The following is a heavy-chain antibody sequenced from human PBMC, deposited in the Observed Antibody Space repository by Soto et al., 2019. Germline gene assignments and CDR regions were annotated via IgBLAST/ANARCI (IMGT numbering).Heavy chain of an antibody. Sequence: QVQLQESGPGLVRPSQTLSLTCTVSGDSISSADYYWSWIRQTPGKGLEWIGHIFYSGTTYYNPSLKXXXXXSVDTSXXXXXXXXXXVTAAXXXXXXXXXXLW. D-gene: IGHD2-21*02. V-gene: IGHV4-30-4*01. J-gene: IGHJ2*01. CDR1: GDSISSADYY. CDR2: IFYSGTT. CDR3: XXXL.